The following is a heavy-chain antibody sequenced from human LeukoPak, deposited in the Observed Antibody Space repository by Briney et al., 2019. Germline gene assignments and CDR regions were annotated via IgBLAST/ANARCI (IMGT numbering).Heavy chain of an antibody. D-gene: IGHD3-3*01. CDR1: EFSVGSNY. J-gene: IGHJ4*02. CDR3: ARVPSDDDFWSGYLPYFDY. V-gene: IGHV3-66*01. Sequence: GGSLRLSCAASEFSVGSNYMTWVRQAPGKGLEWVSVIYSGGSTYYADSVKGRFTISRDNSKNTLYLQMNSLRAEDTAVYYCARVPSDDDFWSGYLPYFDYWGQGTLVTVSS. CDR2: IYSGGST.